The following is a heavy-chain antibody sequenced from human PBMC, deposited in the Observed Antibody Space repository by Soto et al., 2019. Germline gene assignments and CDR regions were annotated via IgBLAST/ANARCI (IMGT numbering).Heavy chain of an antibody. Sequence: QITLKESGPTLVKPTQTLTLTCTFSGFSLTTSGVGVGWIRQTPGKALDYITVIYWDDDKRYSPSLKSRRTISRDTDQTLVVLKMIYMNLVDSATEYCALYFEGYHDISGDSLNYFGKGTLVTVSS. CDR2: IYWDDDK. J-gene: IGHJ4*02. CDR1: GFSLTTSGVG. CDR3: ALYFEGYHDISGDSLNY. V-gene: IGHV2-5*02. D-gene: IGHD3-22*01.